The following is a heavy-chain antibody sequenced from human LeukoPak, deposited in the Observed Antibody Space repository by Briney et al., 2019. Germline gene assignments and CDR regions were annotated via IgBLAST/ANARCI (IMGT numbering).Heavy chain of an antibody. J-gene: IGHJ4*02. CDR1: GFTFNRFY. CDR2: ISSNGATT. CDR3: ATDPVGASGIRYFDY. V-gene: IGHV3-64D*06. Sequence: PGGSLRLSCSASGFTFNRFYLHWVRQAPGKGLEFVSHISSNGATTYYADSVKGRFTISRDNSKNTLYLQMSSLRADDTAVYYCATDPVGASGIRYFDYWGQGTLVTVSS. D-gene: IGHD6-13*01.